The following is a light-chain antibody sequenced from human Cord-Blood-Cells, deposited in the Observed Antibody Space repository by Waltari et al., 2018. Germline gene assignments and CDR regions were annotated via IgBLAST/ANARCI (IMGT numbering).Light chain of an antibody. V-gene: IGLV2-14*01. CDR2: EVS. CDR1: SSDVGGYNY. J-gene: IGLJ2*01. CDR3: SSYTTSSVV. Sequence: QSALTQPASVSGSPGQSIPISCTGTSSDVGGYNYVSWYQQHPGKAPKLMIYEVSNRPSEVSNRFSGYKSGNTASLTISGLQAEDEADYYWSSYTTSSVVFGGGTKLTVL.